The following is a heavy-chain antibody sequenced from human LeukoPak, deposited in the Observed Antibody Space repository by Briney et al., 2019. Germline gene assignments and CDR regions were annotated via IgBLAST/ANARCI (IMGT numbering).Heavy chain of an antibody. Sequence: GESLKISCKGSGYSLTSYWIGWMRQMPGKGLEWMGIVYPGHSDTKYSPSFQGQVTISADKSIGTTYLQWSSLKASDTAMYYCATRPYYDGSGSYWLYWGQGTLVTVSS. CDR2: VYPGHSDT. CDR1: GYSLTSYW. D-gene: IGHD3-22*01. CDR3: ATRPYYDGSGSYWLY. J-gene: IGHJ4*02. V-gene: IGHV5-51*01.